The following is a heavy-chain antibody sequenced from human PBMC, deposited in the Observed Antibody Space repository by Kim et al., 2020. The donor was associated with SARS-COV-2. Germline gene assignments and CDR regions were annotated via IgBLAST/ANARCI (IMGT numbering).Heavy chain of an antibody. J-gene: IGHJ4*02. CDR2: MKRPDDST. CDR3: VKGAWLDY. V-gene: IGHV3-23*01. CDR1: GFSFSTFD. Sequence: GGSLRLSCVASGFSFSTFDMSWVRQAPGKGLEWVSVMKRPDDSTYYAESVKGRFTVSRDSARNTLYLQMDSLRADDTAVYYCVKGAWLDYWGPGTLVTVSS. D-gene: IGHD5-12*01.